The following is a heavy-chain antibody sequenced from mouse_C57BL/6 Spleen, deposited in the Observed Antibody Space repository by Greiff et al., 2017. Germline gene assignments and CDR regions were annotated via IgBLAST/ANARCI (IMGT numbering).Heavy chain of an antibody. CDR1: GYTFTSYW. J-gene: IGHJ4*01. CDR3: ARLYGRDAMDY. D-gene: IGHD1-1*02. Sequence: QVQLQQPGAELVKPGASVKLSCKASGYTFTSYWMQWVNQRPGQGLEWIGELDPSESYTNYKQKFKGKATLTVDTSSRTAYMQLSSLTSEDSAVYYCARLYGRDAMDYWGQGTSVTGSS. V-gene: IGHV1-50*01. CDR2: LDPSESYT.